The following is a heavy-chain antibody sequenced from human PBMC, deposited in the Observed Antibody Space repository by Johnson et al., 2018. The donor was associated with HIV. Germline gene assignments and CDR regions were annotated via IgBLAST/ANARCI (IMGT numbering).Heavy chain of an antibody. J-gene: IGHJ3*01. CDR2: IKRDGSSI. CDR1: GFIFSNYW. CDR3: ARAGESQQRPLGDALDF. Sequence: VQLVESGGGLVQPGGSLRLSCAVSGFIFSNYWMEWVRQAPGKGLVWVSRIKRDGSSISYADSVKGRFPISRDNAKNTLYLQMNSLRVEDTAVYYCARAGESQQRPLGDALDFWGQGTMVTVSS. V-gene: IGHV3-74*01. D-gene: IGHD6-25*01.